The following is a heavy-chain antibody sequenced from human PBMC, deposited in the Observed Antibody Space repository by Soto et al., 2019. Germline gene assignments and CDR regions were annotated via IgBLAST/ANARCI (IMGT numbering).Heavy chain of an antibody. CDR2: ISYDGSNK. J-gene: IGHJ4*02. CDR3: AKDRGY. V-gene: IGHV3-30*18. CDR1: GFTFSSYG. Sequence: GGSLRLSCAASGFTFSSYGMHWVRQAPGKGLEWVAVISYDGSNKYYADSVKGRFTISRDNSKNTLYLQMNSLRAEDTAVYYCAKDRGYWRQGTLVTVSS.